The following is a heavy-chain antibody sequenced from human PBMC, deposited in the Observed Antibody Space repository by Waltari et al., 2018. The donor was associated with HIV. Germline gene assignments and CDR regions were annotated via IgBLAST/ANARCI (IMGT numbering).Heavy chain of an antibody. V-gene: IGHV1-18*01. D-gene: IGHD3-10*01. Sequence: QVQLVQSGGEVKKPGASVKVSCKASGYTFISYGISWVRKAPGPGLGGMGWVSVYKGNTNYAQKFEGRGTMTTDSSTSTAYMEVRSLRSDDTAVYYCARVSGSGYYGMDAWGQGTTVTVSS. CDR1: GYTFISYG. J-gene: IGHJ6*02. CDR2: VSVYKGNT. CDR3: ARVSGSGYYGMDA.